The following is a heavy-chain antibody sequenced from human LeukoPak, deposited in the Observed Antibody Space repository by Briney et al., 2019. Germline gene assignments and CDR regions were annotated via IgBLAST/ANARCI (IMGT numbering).Heavy chain of an antibody. CDR1: GCTFNRRC. D-gene: IGHD3-16*01. Sequence: QSGGSLRLSCATSGCTFNRRCMDWVRQPPGKGLEWVSYISPRSKTIYYPSSVEGRFAVSREDAKGSLYLQMHTLRVEDTAVYYCARIDGPTVFTYYMDLWGKGTTVTVAS. CDR2: ISPRSKTI. J-gene: IGHJ6*03. CDR3: ARIDGPTVFTYYMDL. V-gene: IGHV3-48*04.